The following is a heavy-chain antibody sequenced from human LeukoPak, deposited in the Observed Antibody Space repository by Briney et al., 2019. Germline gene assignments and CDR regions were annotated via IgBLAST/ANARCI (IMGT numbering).Heavy chain of an antibody. CDR3: ARDRSSYFDY. Sequence: GGSLRLSCAASGFTFSSYGMSWVRQAPGKGLEWVSVLYSGAGTYYADSVKGRFTISRDNAKNSLYLQMNSLRAEDTAVYYCARDRSSYFDYWGQGTLVTVSS. CDR1: GFTFSSYG. J-gene: IGHJ4*02. CDR2: LYSGAGT. V-gene: IGHV3-53*01.